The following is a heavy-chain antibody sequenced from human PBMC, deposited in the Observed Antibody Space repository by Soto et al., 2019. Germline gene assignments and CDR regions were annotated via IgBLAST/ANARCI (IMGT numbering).Heavy chain of an antibody. D-gene: IGHD5-18*01. CDR1: GFTFSDYY. Sequence: GGSLRLSCAASGFTFSDYYMSWIRQAPGKGLEWVSYISSSSSYTNYADSVKGRFTISRDNAKNSLYLQMNSLRAEDTAVYYCARDQPRDTAMATPGAHYYYYGMDVWGQGTTVTVSS. CDR3: ARDQPRDTAMATPGAHYYYYGMDV. CDR2: ISSSSSYT. J-gene: IGHJ6*02. V-gene: IGHV3-11*06.